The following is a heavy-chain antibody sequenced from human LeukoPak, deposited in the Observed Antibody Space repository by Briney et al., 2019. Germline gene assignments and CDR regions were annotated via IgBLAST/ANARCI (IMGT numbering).Heavy chain of an antibody. V-gene: IGHV3-48*02. CDR1: GFTFSSYA. Sequence: GGSLRLSCAASGFTFSSYAMSWVRQAPGKGLEWVSYISSRSTTIYYADSVKGRFTISRDNAKNSLYLQMNSLRDEDTAVYYCARDLYYYDSSGYEDYWGQGTLVTVSS. CDR3: ARDLYYYDSSGYEDY. CDR2: ISSRSTTI. J-gene: IGHJ4*02. D-gene: IGHD3-22*01.